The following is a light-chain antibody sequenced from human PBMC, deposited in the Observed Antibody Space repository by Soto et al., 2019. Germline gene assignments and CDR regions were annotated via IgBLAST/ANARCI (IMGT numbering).Light chain of an antibody. CDR1: QSISSY. CDR3: QQSYSTPYT. Sequence: DIQMTQSPSSLSASVGDRITITCRASQSISSYLNWYQQRPGKAPNLLIYAASSLRSGVPSRFSGRGSVTEFTLTISSLTPEDVATYYCQQSYSTPYTFGQGTKLEIE. CDR2: AAS. V-gene: IGKV1-39*01. J-gene: IGKJ2*01.